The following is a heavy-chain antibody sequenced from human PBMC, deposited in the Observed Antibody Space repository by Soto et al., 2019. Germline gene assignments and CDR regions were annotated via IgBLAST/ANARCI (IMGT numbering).Heavy chain of an antibody. CDR2: IYSGGST. Sequence: EGSLRLSCAASGFTVSSNYMSWVRQAPGKGLEWVSVIYSGGSTYYADSVKGRFTISRDNSKNTLYLQMNSLRAEDTAVYYCARVNPVVAVDYWGQGTLVTVSS. CDR1: GFTVSSNY. CDR3: ARVNPVVAVDY. J-gene: IGHJ4*02. D-gene: IGHD2-15*01. V-gene: IGHV3-53*01.